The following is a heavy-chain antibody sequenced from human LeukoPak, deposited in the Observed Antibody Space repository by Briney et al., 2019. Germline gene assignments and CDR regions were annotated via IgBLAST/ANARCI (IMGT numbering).Heavy chain of an antibody. CDR1: GGSISSSNW. CDR2: IYHSGST. D-gene: IGHD2-21*01. J-gene: IGHJ4*02. V-gene: IGHV4-4*02. CDR3: ARERLAYTKDFDY. Sequence: SGTLSLTCAVSGGSISSSNWWSWVRQPPGKGLEWIGEIYHSGSTNYNPSLKSRVTISVDKSKNQFSLKLSSVTAADTAVYYCARERLAYTKDFDYWGQGTLVTVSS.